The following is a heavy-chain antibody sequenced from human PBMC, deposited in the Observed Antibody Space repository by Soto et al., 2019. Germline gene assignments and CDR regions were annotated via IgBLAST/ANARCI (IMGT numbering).Heavy chain of an antibody. J-gene: IGHJ4*02. V-gene: IGHV4-59*01. CDR2: IYYTGGTP. Sequence: LEILSLTCTVSGGSINNYYWSWIQQPPGKGLEWIGYIYYTGGTPDYNPSLKSRVTISIDTSKKQFSLKLTSVTGADTAVYFCARAGSSWYDALDYWGRGTLVTVSS. CDR3: ARAGSSWYDALDY. D-gene: IGHD6-13*01. CDR1: GGSINNYY.